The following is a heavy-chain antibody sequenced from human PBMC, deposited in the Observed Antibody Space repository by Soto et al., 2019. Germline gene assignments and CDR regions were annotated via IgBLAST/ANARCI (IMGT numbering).Heavy chain of an antibody. Sequence: PGGSLRLSCAASGFTFSSYAMSWVCQAPGKGLEWVSAISGSGGSTYYADSVKGRFTISRDNSKNTLYLQMNSLRAEDTAVYYCAKVLEGFGELPLRGAFDIWGQGTMVTASS. V-gene: IGHV3-23*01. CDR1: GFTFSSYA. D-gene: IGHD3-10*01. CDR3: AKVLEGFGELPLRGAFDI. CDR2: ISGSGGST. J-gene: IGHJ3*02.